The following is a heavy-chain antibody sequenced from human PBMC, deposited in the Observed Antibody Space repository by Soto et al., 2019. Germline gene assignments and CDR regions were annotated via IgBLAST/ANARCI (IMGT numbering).Heavy chain of an antibody. V-gene: IGHV3-23*01. Sequence: PGGSLRLSCAASGFTFSSYAMSWVRQAPGKGLEWVSAISGSGGSTYYADSVKGRFTISRDDSKNTAYLQMNSLKTEDTAVYYCTIRFCSGGSCYADFWGHGTLVTVSS. J-gene: IGHJ4*01. CDR2: ISGSGGST. CDR1: GFTFSSYA. CDR3: TIRFCSGGSCYADF. D-gene: IGHD2-15*01.